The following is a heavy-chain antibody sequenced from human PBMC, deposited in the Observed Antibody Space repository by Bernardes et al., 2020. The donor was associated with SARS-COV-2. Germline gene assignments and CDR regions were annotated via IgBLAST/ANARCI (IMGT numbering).Heavy chain of an antibody. Sequence: SEPLPLTCTVSGDSITSANYCWHWLLQSAGKGLEWLGRVYTSGSTDHSPSFSSRVSMSIDTSKNQFSLKLKSVTAADTAIYYCARDLDSSWYGSDYFDSWGQGTLVTVSS. V-gene: IGHV4-61*02. CDR2: VYTSGST. CDR1: GDSITSANYC. J-gene: IGHJ4*02. D-gene: IGHD6-13*01. CDR3: ARDLDSSWYGSDYFDS.